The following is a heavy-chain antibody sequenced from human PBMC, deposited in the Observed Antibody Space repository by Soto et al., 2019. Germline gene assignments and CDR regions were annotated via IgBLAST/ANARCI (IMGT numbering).Heavy chain of an antibody. Sequence: EVHLVESGGGLVKPGGSLRLSCAVSGFTFSSCTMNWVRQAPGKGLEWVSSISPSTSHIYYADSVKGRFTISRDNSKNSKFLHMHSLRADDTAVYYCAGCSGGACHQNYGMDVWGQGTTVTVSS. D-gene: IGHD2-15*01. CDR2: ISPSTSHI. CDR3: AGCSGGACHQNYGMDV. CDR1: GFTFSSCT. J-gene: IGHJ6*02. V-gene: IGHV3-21*01.